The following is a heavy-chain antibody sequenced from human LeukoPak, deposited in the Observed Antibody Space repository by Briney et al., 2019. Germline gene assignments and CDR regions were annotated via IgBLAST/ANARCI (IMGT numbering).Heavy chain of an antibody. Sequence: PGGSLRLSCAASGFTFSSYAMSWVCQAPGKGLEWVSAISGSSGSIYYADSVKGRFTISRDKTKNTMYLQMNSLRAEDTAVYYCAKLNVGSSSWYDFFDYWGQGTLVTVSS. CDR3: AKLNVGSSSWYDFFDY. D-gene: IGHD6-13*01. V-gene: IGHV3-23*01. CDR2: ISGSSGSI. J-gene: IGHJ4*02. CDR1: GFTFSSYA.